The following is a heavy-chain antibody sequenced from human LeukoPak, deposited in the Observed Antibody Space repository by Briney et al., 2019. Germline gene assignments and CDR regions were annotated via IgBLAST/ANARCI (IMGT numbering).Heavy chain of an antibody. V-gene: IGHV3-21*01. Sequence: GGSLRLSCAASGFTFSSYWMSWVRQAPGKGLEWISSISSSSSYIYYADSVKGRFTISRDNAKNSLYLQMNSLRAEDTAVYYCARDGGSYYPNFYYYYMDVWGKGTTVTVSS. J-gene: IGHJ6*03. CDR1: GFTFSSYW. CDR2: ISSSSSYI. CDR3: ARDGGSYYPNFYYYYMDV. D-gene: IGHD1-26*01.